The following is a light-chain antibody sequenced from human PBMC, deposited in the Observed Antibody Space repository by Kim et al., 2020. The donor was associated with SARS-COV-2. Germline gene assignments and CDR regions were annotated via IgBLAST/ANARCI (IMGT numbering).Light chain of an antibody. J-gene: IGLJ3*02. Sequence: QTVVTQEPSFSVSPGGTVTLTCGLSSGSVSSDHYPSWYQQTPGQPPRALIYTTNTRSSGVPDRFSGSILGNKAALTITGAQADDDSDYYCVLYVGRGISVFGGGTKVTVL. V-gene: IGLV8-61*01. CDR2: TTN. CDR3: VLYVGRGISV. CDR1: SGSVSSDHY.